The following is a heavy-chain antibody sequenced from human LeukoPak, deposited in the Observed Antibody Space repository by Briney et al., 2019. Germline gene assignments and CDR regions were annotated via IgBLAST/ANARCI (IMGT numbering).Heavy chain of an antibody. D-gene: IGHD6-6*01. CDR2: ISWNSGRV. Sequence: PGGSLRLSCAASGFTFDDYAMHWVRQAPGKGLEWVSGISWNSGRVDYTDSVKGRFTMSRDNAKNSLYLQMNSLRAEDTALYYCAKDRLYSISPSFDIWGQGTMVTVSS. V-gene: IGHV3-9*01. J-gene: IGHJ3*02. CDR1: GFTFDDYA. CDR3: AKDRLYSISPSFDI.